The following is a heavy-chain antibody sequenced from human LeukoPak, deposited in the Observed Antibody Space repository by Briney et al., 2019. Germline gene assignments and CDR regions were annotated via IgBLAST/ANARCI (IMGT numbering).Heavy chain of an antibody. D-gene: IGHD3-22*01. J-gene: IGHJ6*03. CDR1: GFTFTNYA. CDR3: AKLYDSSAYYYMDV. CDR2: ISCSGVNT. V-gene: IGHV3-23*01. Sequence: GGSLRLSCAASGFTFTNYAMTWVRQATGRVLEWVSVISCSGVNTYYADSVKGRFTISRDNSKITLYLQLNSLRAEDTALYYCAKLYDSSAYYYMDVWGKGTPVTVSS.